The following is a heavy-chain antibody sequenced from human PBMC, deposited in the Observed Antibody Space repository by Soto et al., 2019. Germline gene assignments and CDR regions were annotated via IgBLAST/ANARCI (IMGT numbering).Heavy chain of an antibody. CDR1: GYTFSSYG. J-gene: IGHJ5*02. CDR2: INPSSGET. D-gene: IGHD6-13*01. V-gene: IGHV1-18*01. CDR3: ARDWYPRFDP. Sequence: QIRLVQSGGEVRTPGASVKVSCKASGYTFSSYGITWVRQAPGQGLEWLGWINPSSGETNYAQKFQGRVTVTTDTSTATGYMDLSSLTFDDTAVYYCARDWYPRFDPWGQGTLVTVSS.